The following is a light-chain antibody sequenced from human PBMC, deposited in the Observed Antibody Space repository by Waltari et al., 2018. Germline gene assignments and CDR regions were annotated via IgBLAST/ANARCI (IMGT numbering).Light chain of an antibody. Sequence: ESLLTQSLDPLSLSPWERATLSCRGSQSVTNYLAWYQQKPGQAPRGLIYSASNRATGVPATFSSSWSGTDFTLTISSLEPEDFAVYYCQQRSNWPRTFGQGTKVEVK. CDR2: SAS. J-gene: IGKJ1*01. CDR1: QSVTNY. CDR3: QQRSNWPRT. V-gene: IGKV3-11*01.